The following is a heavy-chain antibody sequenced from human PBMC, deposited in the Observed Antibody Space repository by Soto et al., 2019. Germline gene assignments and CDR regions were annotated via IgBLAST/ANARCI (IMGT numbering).Heavy chain of an antibody. J-gene: IGHJ4*02. CDR2: IKEDGSEI. CDR1: GFTFSSYW. V-gene: IGHV3-7*01. Sequence: GGSLRLSCAASGFTFSSYWMSWVRQAPGKGLEWVANIKEDGSEIYYVDAVKGRFTISRDNAKNSLYLQMNSLRAEDTAVYYCARDLALGDYWGQGTLVTVS. CDR3: ARDLALGDY.